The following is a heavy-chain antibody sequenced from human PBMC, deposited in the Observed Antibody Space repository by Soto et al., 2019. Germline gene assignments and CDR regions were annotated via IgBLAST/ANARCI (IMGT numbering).Heavy chain of an antibody. D-gene: IGHD2-8*01. V-gene: IGHV1-69*01. CDR2: ILPIFGTA. CDR3: ATEGYCTTGVCTDYYYGMDV. J-gene: IGHJ6*02. Sequence: QVQLVQSGAEVKKPGSSVKVSCKASGGTFSSYAISWVRQAPGQGLEWMGGILPIFGTANYAQKFQGRVTITADESTSTAYMELSSLRSEDTTVYYWATEGYCTTGVCTDYYYGMDVWGQGTTVTVSS. CDR1: GGTFSSYA.